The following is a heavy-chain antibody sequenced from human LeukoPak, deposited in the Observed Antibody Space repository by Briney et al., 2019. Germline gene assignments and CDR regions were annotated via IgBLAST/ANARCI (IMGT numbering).Heavy chain of an antibody. V-gene: IGHV4-4*07. D-gene: IGHD3-22*01. CDR3: ARGGLRYYDSSGYDY. J-gene: IGHJ4*02. CDR2: IYTSGSI. Sequence: SETLSLTCTVSGGSISSYYWSWIRQPAGRGLEWIGRIYTSGSINYNPSLQSRISMSVDASKNQFSLRLSSVTAADTAVYYCARGGLRYYDSSGYDYWGQGTLVTASS. CDR1: GGSISSYY.